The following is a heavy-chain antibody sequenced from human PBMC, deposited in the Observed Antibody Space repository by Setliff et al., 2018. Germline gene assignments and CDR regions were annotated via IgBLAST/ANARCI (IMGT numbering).Heavy chain of an antibody. J-gene: IGHJ5*02. CDR1: GDSMSFSY. Sequence: PSETLSLTCSVSGDSMSFSYWGWIRQPPGKGLEWIGSIYYSGSTYYNPSPKSRVTISVDTSKNQFSLKLSSVTAADTAVYYCARPNGSGSPLFDPWGQGTLVTVSS. D-gene: IGHD3-10*01. V-gene: IGHV4-39*07. CDR2: IYYSGST. CDR3: ARPNGSGSPLFDP.